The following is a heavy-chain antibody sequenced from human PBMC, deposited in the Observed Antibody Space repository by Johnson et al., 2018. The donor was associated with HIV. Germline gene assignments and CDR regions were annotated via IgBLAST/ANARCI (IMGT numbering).Heavy chain of an antibody. V-gene: IGHV3-20*01. CDR3: AKDRGTGIARDAFDM. CDR1: GFTFDDYG. J-gene: IGHJ3*02. D-gene: IGHD6-13*01. Sequence: VQLVESGGGVVRPGGSLRLSCAASGFTFDDYGMTWVRQAPGKGLEWVSGISWNGGSTGYADSVKGRFTISRDNAKNSLYLQMNSLTAEDTALYHCAKDRGTGIARDAFDMWGQGTMVTVS. CDR2: ISWNGGST.